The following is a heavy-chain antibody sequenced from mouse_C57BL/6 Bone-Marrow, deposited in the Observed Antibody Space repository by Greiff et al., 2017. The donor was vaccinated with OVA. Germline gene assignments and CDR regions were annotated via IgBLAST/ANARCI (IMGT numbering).Heavy chain of an antibody. CDR1: GYTFTSYG. D-gene: IGHD2-3*01. J-gene: IGHJ1*03. CDR3: ARGGYDYGYFDV. CDR2: IYPRSGNT. V-gene: IGHV1-81*01. Sequence: QVQLKESGAELARPGASVKLSCKASGYTFTSYGISWVKQRTGQGLEWIGEIYPRSGNTYYNEKFKGKATLTADKSSSTAYMELRSLTSEDSAVYFCARGGYDYGYFDVWGTGTTVTVSS.